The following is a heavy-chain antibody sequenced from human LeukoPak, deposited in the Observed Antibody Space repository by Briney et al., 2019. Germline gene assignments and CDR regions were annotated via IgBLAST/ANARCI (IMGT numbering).Heavy chain of an antibody. CDR3: AREEMATISGLDY. V-gene: IGHV3-30-3*01. CDR2: ISYDGSNK. Sequence: GRSLRLSCAASGFTFSSYAMPWVRQAPGKGLEWVAVISYDGSNKYYADSVKGRFTISGDNSKNTLYLQMNSLRAEDTAVYYCAREEMATISGLDYWGQGTLVTVSS. J-gene: IGHJ4*02. D-gene: IGHD5-24*01. CDR1: GFTFSSYA.